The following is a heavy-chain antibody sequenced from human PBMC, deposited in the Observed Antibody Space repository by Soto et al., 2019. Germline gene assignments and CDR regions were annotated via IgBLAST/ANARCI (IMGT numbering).Heavy chain of an antibody. D-gene: IGHD5-18*01. Sequence: QVQLLQSGAEVKKPGASVKVSCQTSGYNFSAYYFNWVRQAAGQGPEWMGWLNPRNGQTGYVQKFRGRVTMTRDTSIASVYLELSRLPSEDTAIYFCARETDRAMVSYWGQGTLVTVSS. CDR2: LNPRNGQT. J-gene: IGHJ4*02. CDR3: ARETDRAMVSY. V-gene: IGHV1-8*01. CDR1: GYNFSAYY.